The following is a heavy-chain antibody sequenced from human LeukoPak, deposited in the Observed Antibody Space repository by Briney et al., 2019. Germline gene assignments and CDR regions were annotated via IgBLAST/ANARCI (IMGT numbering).Heavy chain of an antibody. Sequence: GGSLRRSCAASGFTFSDYYMSWIRQAPGKGLEWVSYISSSGSIIYYADSVKGRFTISRDNAKNSLYLQMNSLRAEDTAVYYCAHSGVSYGSAVDYWGQGTLVTVSS. J-gene: IGHJ4*02. V-gene: IGHV3-11*01. CDR2: ISSSGSII. CDR1: GFTFSDYY. CDR3: AHSGVSYGSAVDY. D-gene: IGHD1-26*01.